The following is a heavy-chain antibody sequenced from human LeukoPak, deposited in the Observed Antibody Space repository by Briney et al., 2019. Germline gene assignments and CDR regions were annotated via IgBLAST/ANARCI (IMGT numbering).Heavy chain of an antibody. CDR3: ARAGRMATKRHWFDP. J-gene: IGHJ5*02. V-gene: IGHV1-2*02. Sequence: ASVKVSCKASGYTFTGYYMHWVRQAPGQGLEWMGWINPNSGGTNYAQKFQGRVTMTRDTSISTAYMELSRLRSDDTAVYYCARAGRMATKRHWFDPWGQGTLVIVSS. D-gene: IGHD5-24*01. CDR1: GYTFTGYY. CDR2: INPNSGGT.